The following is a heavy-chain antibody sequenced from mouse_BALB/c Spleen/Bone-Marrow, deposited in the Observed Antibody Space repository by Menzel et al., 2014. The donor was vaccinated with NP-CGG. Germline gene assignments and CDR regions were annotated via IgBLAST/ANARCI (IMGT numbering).Heavy chain of an antibody. V-gene: IGHV5-9-2*01. CDR1: GFIFSSYG. D-gene: IGHD2-4*01. Sequence: EVQRVESGGGLVKPGGSLNLSCAASGFIFSSYGMSWVRQTPEKRLAWVATISGGGSYTFYPDSVKGRFTVSRDNAKNNLYPQMSSLRSEDTALYYCARHAYYDQTEVSFVYWGRGTLVTVSA. CDR2: ISGGGSYT. J-gene: IGHJ3*01. CDR3: ARHAYYDQTEVSFVY.